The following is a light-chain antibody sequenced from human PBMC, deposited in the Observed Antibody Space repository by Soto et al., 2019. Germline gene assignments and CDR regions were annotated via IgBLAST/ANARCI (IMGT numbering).Light chain of an antibody. CDR1: QSVSHISNNKSY. V-gene: IGKV4-1*01. J-gene: IGKJ3*01. CDR3: QQFYSSPFT. Sequence: DIVMTQSPDSLAVSLGERATINCKSSQSVSHISNNKSYLAWYQQKSGQPPKLLIYWTSTRGSGVPDRFSGSGSGTDFTLTISSLQAEDVAVYYCQQFYSSPFTFGPGTKVDIK. CDR2: WTS.